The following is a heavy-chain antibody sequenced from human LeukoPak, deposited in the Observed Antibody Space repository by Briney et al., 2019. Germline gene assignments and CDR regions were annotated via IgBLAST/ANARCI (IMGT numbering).Heavy chain of an antibody. CDR3: ARVAVNYYDSSGYYASSYYMDV. Sequence: SETLSLTCTVSGGSISSSSYYWGWIRQPPGKGLEWIGSIYYSGSTYYNPSLKSRVTISVDTSKNQFSLKLSSVTAAYTAVYYCARVAVNYYDSSGYYASSYYMDVWGKGATVTVSS. V-gene: IGHV4-39*07. CDR2: IYYSGST. CDR1: GGSISSSSYY. J-gene: IGHJ6*03. D-gene: IGHD3-22*01.